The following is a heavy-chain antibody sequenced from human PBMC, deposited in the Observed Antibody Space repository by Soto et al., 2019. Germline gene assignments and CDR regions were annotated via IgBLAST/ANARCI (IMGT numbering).Heavy chain of an antibody. CDR3: ATDLYSGSYESPFGP. CDR1: GYTLTELS. Sequence: ASVKVSCKVSGYTLTELSMHWVRQAPGKGLEWMGGFDPEDGETIYAQKFQGRVTMTEDTSTDTAYMELSSLRSEDTAVYYCATDLYSGSYESPFGPWGQGTLGTVSS. D-gene: IGHD1-26*01. J-gene: IGHJ5*02. V-gene: IGHV1-24*01. CDR2: FDPEDGET.